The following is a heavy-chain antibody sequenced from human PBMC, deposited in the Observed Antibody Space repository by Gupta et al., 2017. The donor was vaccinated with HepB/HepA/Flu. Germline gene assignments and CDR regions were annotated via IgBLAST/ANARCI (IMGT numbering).Heavy chain of an antibody. J-gene: IGHJ4*02. CDR3: VRLGGVQLR. CDR1: GFSFSNYW. V-gene: IGHV3-74*01. D-gene: IGHD3-16*01. Sequence: EVQLVESGGGLVQPGGSLRVSCAASGFSFSNYWMHWVRQAPGKGLVWVSRINSDGSDTYYADSVKGRFTISRDNARNTLYLPMNSLRAEDTAVYYCVRLGGVQLRWGQGTLVTVSS. CDR2: INSDGSDT.